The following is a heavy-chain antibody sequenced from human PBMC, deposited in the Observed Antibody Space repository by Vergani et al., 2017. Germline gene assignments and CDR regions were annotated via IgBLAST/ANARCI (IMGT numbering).Heavy chain of an antibody. CDR2: IYSGGST. CDR1: GFTASSNY. V-gene: IGHV3-53*01. D-gene: IGHD3-16*01. CDR3: ARARIGLQDAFDI. J-gene: IGHJ3*02. Sequence: EVQLVESGGGLIQPGGSLRPSCAASGFTASSNYMSWVRRSPGRGLEWVSVIYSGGSTYYAYSVECRFTIARDNSKNTLYLQMNSLSAEDTAVYYCARARIGLQDAFDIWGQGTMVTVSS.